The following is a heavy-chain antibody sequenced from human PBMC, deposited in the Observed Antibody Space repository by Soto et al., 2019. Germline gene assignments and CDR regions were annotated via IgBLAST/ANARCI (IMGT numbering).Heavy chain of an antibody. CDR1: GGSFSGYY. V-gene: IGHV4-34*01. J-gene: IGHJ4*02. D-gene: IGHD3-22*01. CDR3: ARVPEGSDYYDSSGYYYGIDY. Sequence: QVQPQQWGAGLLKPSETLSLTCAVYGGSFSGYYWSWIRQPPGKGLEWIGEINHSGSTNYNPSLKSRVTISVDTSKNQFSLKLSSVTAADTAVYYCARVPEGSDYYDSSGYYYGIDYWGQGTLVTVSS. CDR2: INHSGST.